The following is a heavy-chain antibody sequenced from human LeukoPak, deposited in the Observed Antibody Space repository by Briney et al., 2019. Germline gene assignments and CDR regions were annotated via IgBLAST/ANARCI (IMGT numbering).Heavy chain of an antibody. V-gene: IGHV4-34*01. CDR3: ASGITIFGVEPGY. CDR1: GGSFSGYY. J-gene: IGHJ4*02. D-gene: IGHD3-3*01. Sequence: SETLSLTCAVYGGSFSGYYWSWIRQPPGKGLEWIGEINHSGSTNYNPSLKSRVTISVDTSKNQFSLKLSSVTAADTAVYYCASGITIFGVEPGYWGQGTLVTVSS. CDR2: INHSGST.